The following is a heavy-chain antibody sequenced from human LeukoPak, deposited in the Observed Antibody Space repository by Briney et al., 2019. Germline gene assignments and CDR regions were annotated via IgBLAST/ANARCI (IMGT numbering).Heavy chain of an antibody. D-gene: IGHD5-12*01. CDR3: ASQGYDRRLDFDY. Sequence: SVKVSCKASGGTFSSYAISWVRQAPGQGLEWMGRIIPILGIANYAQKFQGRVTITADKSTSTAYMELSSLRSEDTAVYYCASQGYDRRLDFDYWGQGTLVTVSS. J-gene: IGHJ4*02. CDR2: IIPILGIA. CDR1: GGTFSSYA. V-gene: IGHV1-69*04.